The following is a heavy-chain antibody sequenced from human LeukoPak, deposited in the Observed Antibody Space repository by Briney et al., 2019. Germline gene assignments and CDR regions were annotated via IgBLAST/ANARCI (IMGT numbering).Heavy chain of an antibody. CDR2: ISADNGNT. J-gene: IGHJ5*02. V-gene: IGHV1-18*01. Sequence: ASVTVSCKASGFTFTTYGLSWVRHAPGQGLEWMAWISADNGNTHYAQSFQGRLTVTTDTSTSTGYMELRDLRSDDTAIYYCTRFLGNGWFDPWGQGTVVTVSS. CDR1: GFTFTTYG. D-gene: IGHD2-8*01. CDR3: TRFLGNGWFDP.